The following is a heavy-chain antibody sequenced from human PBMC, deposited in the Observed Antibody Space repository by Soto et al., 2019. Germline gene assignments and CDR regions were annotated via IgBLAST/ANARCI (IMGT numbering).Heavy chain of an antibody. V-gene: IGHV1-69*02. CDR3: ATTYYYDSSGHNPDY. D-gene: IGHD3-22*01. Sequence: VASVKVSCKASGGTFSSYTISWVRQAPGQGLEWMGRIIPILGIANYAQKFQGRVTITADKSTSTAYMELNSLRSEDTAVYYCATTYYYDSSGHNPDYWGQGTLVTVS. CDR2: IIPILGIA. CDR1: GGTFSSYT. J-gene: IGHJ4*02.